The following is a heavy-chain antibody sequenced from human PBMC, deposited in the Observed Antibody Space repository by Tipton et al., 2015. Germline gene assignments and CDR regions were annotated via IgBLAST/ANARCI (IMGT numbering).Heavy chain of an antibody. D-gene: IGHD3-22*01. V-gene: IGHV5-51*01. CDR1: GYSFTSYW. CDR3: ARHVSFYYDTHGYDALDI. Sequence: QLVQSGAEVKKPGESLKISCKGSGYSFTSYWIGWVRQMPGKGLEWMGIIYPGDSQTRYNPSFQGQVTISADKSISTAYLQWNSLKASDTAMYYCARHVSFYYDTHGYDALDIWAQGTMVTVSS. CDR2: IYPGDSQT. J-gene: IGHJ3*02.